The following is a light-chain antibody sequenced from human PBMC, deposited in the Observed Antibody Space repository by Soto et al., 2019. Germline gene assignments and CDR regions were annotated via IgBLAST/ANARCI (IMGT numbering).Light chain of an antibody. CDR2: AAS. V-gene: IGKV1-12*01. CDR1: QGISSW. CDR3: QQANSFPLT. J-gene: IGKJ4*01. Sequence: DIQMTQSPYSVSASVGDRVTITCRASQGISSWLAWYQQKPGQAPKLLIYAASSLQSGVPSRFSGRGSATDFSLTMSCRHLEDFATYYCQQANSFPLTFGGGTKVEIK.